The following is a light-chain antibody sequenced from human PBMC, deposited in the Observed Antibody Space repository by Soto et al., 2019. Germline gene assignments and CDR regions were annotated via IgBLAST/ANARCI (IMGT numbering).Light chain of an antibody. J-gene: IGKJ1*01. V-gene: IGKV1-5*03. CDR1: QSISSW. Sequence: DIRMTQSPSTLSASVGDRVSITCRASQSISSWLAWYQQKPGKAPKLLIYKASTLETGVPSRFSGGGSGTEFTLTISGLQPDDSATYYCQQYNSYSLTFGQGTKVGIK. CDR2: KAS. CDR3: QQYNSYSLT.